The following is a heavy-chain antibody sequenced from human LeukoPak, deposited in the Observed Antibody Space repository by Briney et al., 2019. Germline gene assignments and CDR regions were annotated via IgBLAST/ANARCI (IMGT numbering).Heavy chain of an antibody. D-gene: IGHD2-21*02. Sequence: GRFTISRDNAKNSLYLQMNSLRAEDTAVYYCARGLVTRIYFDYWGQGTLVTVSS. V-gene: IGHV3-11*06. J-gene: IGHJ4*02. CDR3: ARGLVTRIYFDY.